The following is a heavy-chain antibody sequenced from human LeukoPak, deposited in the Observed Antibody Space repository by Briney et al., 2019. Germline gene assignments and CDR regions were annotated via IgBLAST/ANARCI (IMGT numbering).Heavy chain of an antibody. CDR1: GFTVSSNY. V-gene: IGHV3-53*04. J-gene: IGHJ4*02. CDR2: IYDNGDA. D-gene: IGHD5-24*01. CDR3: AGGSRRDGYDY. Sequence: PGGSLRLSCAASGFTVSSNYMSWVRQAPGKGLEWVSVIYDNGDAYSADSVKGRFTISRHNSKNTLYLQMNSLRPEDTAAYYCAGGSRRDGYDYWGQGTLVTVSS.